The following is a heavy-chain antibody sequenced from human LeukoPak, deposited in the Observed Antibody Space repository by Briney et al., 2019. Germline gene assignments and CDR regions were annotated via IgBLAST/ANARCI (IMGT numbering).Heavy chain of an antibody. CDR3: ARAPD. CDR2: IRYDGTNK. J-gene: IGHJ4*02. CDR1: GFTFSSYD. Sequence: PGGSLRLSCAASGFTFSSYDIHWVRRAPGKGLEWVAFIRYDGTNKYYADSVKGRFTISRDNSKNTLYLQMSSLRVEDTAVYYCARAPDWGQGTLVTVSS. V-gene: IGHV3-30*02.